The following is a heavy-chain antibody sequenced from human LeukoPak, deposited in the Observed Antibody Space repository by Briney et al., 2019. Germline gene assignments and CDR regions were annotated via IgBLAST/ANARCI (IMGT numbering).Heavy chain of an antibody. V-gene: IGHV3-23*01. D-gene: IGHD6-13*01. J-gene: IGHJ4*02. Sequence: PGGSLRLSCAASGFTFSSCDMSWVRQAPGKGLEWVSDISGSGGSTYYADSVKARFTISRDNSKNTLYLQMNSLRADDTAVYYCARQYSSSVDWGQGTLVTVSS. CDR3: ARQYSSSVD. CDR1: GFTFSSCD. CDR2: ISGSGGST.